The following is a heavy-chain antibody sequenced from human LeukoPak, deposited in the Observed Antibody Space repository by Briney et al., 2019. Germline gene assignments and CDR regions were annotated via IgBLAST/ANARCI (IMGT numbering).Heavy chain of an antibody. CDR3: ARDCPYTTAGAFDI. CDR2: IYYSGST. V-gene: IGHV4-59*12. J-gene: IGHJ3*02. Sequence: SETLSLTCTVSGGSISSYYWSWIRQPPGKGLEWIGYIYYSGSTNYNPSLKSRVTISVDTSKNQFSLKLSSVTAADTAVYYCARDCPYTTAGAFDIWGQGTMVTVSS. D-gene: IGHD1-14*01. CDR1: GGSISSYY.